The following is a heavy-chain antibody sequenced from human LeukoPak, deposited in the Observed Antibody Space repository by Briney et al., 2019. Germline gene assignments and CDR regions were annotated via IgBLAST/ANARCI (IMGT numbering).Heavy chain of an antibody. V-gene: IGHV3-23*01. CDR3: ASRRDGYNFWVDY. D-gene: IGHD3-3*01. CDR2: ISGSGGST. J-gene: IGHJ4*02. CDR1: GSTFSSYA. Sequence: GGSLRLSCAASGSTFSSYAMSWVRQAPGKGLEWVSAISGSGGSTYYADSVKGRFTISRDNSKNSLYLQMNSLRAEDTAVYYCASRRDGYNFWVDYWGQGTLVTVSS.